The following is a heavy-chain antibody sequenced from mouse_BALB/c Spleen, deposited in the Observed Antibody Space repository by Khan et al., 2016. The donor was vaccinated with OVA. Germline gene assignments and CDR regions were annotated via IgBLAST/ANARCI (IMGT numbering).Heavy chain of an antibody. CDR1: GYTFTNYV. J-gene: IGHJ3*01. Sequence: EVQLQESGPELVKPGASVKMSCKASGYTFTNYVTHWVKQKPGQGLEWIGYINPHNDGTRFHEKFKGKATLNSDKSSRTAYMELSSLTSEDSAVYYCAREASNCDFSFAYWGQGTLVTVSA. CDR2: INPHNDGT. V-gene: IGHV1S136*01. CDR3: AREASNCDFSFAY. D-gene: IGHD4-1*01.